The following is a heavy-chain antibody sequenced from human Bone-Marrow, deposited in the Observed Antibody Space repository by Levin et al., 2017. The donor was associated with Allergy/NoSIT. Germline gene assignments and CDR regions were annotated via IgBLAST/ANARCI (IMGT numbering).Heavy chain of an antibody. J-gene: IGHJ4*02. Sequence: SCAASGFSFSSYVMHWVRQAPGKGLEWVALIWYDGSKKYYADSVKGRFTISRDNSKNMLFLQMNSLRAEDTAVYYCARELSGFSFDYWGQGTLVTVSS. CDR2: IWYDGSKK. V-gene: IGHV3-33*01. CDR1: GFSFSSYV. D-gene: IGHD5-18*01. CDR3: ARELSGFSFDY.